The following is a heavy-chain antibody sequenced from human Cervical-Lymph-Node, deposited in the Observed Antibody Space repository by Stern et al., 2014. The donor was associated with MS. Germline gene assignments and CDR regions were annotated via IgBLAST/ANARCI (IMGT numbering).Heavy chain of an antibody. CDR2: IDYSGST. V-gene: IGHV4-39*01. J-gene: IGHJ4*02. CDR3: AGLVLRGLNYNYGPNYYFDY. D-gene: IGHD3-16*01. CDR1: GDSISSATYF. Sequence: QVQLQESGPGLVKPSETLSLTCAVSGDSISSATYFWGWIRQSPGKGLEWIGSIDYSGSTYYSPSLKSRVTLSVDTSKNQFSLRLSSVTAADTAAYYCAGLVLRGLNYNYGPNYYFDYWGQGTLVTVSS.